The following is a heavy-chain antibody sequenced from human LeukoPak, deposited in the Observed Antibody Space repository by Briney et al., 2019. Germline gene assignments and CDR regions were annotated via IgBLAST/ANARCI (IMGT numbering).Heavy chain of an antibody. CDR1: GGSISSANYY. CDR3: ARESRLDEGASDY. J-gene: IGHJ4*02. D-gene: IGHD1-26*01. V-gene: IGHV4-61*02. CDR2: IYTSGST. Sequence: TSQTLSLTCTVSGGSISSANYYWSWIRQPAGKGLEWIGRIYTSGSTNYNPSLRSRVTISVDTSKNQFSLKLRSVTAADTAVYYCARESRLDEGASDYWGQGTLVTVSS.